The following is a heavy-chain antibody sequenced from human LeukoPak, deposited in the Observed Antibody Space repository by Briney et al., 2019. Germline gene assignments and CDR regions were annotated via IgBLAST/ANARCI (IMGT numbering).Heavy chain of an antibody. Sequence: GASVKVSCKASGYTFTSYGISWVRQAPGQGLEWMGWISAYNGNTNYAQKLQGRVTMTTDTSTSTAYMELRSLRSDDTAVYYCASGVRGVITKHNWFDPWGQGTLVTVSS. J-gene: IGHJ5*02. D-gene: IGHD3-10*01. CDR3: ASGVRGVITKHNWFDP. CDR2: ISAYNGNT. CDR1: GYTFTSYG. V-gene: IGHV1-18*01.